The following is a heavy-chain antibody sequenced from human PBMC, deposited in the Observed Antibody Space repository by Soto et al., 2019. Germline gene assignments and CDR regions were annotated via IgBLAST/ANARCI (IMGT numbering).Heavy chain of an antibody. J-gene: IGHJ4*02. V-gene: IGHV4-61*01. CDR3: ARGPGDYFDY. Sequence: PSETLSLTCNVSGTSVTSYSYYWNWIRQPPGKGLEWIGYVFESENTKYNPSLKGRASISVDTSKNQFSLTLTSVTAADTAVYYCARGPGDYFDYWGQGTLVTVSS. D-gene: IGHD1-26*01. CDR2: VFESENT. CDR1: GTSVTSYSYY.